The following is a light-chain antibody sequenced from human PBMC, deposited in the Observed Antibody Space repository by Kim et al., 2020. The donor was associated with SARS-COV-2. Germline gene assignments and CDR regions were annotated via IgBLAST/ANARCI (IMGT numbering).Light chain of an antibody. V-gene: IGKV4-1*01. Sequence: DIVMTQSPDSLAVSLGERATINCKPSQSVLYSSNNKNYLAWYQQKPGQPPKLLIYWASTRESGVPDRFSGSGSGTDFTLTISSLQAEDVAVYYCQQDYSTPRTFGQGTKVDIK. CDR3: QQDYSTPRT. CDR2: WAS. J-gene: IGKJ1*01. CDR1: QSVLYSSNNKNY.